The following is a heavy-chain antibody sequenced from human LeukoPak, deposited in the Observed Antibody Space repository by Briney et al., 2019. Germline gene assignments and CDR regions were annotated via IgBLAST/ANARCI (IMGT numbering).Heavy chain of an antibody. CDR2: INPNSGGT. V-gene: IGHV1-2*06. CDR3: ARGPPNYYYDSSGSYFFDY. D-gene: IGHD3-22*01. Sequence: ASVKVSCKASGYTFTGYYMHWVRQAPGQGLEWMGRINPNSGGTNYAQKFQGRVTMTRDTSISTAYMELSRLRSEDTAVYYCARGPPNYYYDSSGSYFFDYWGHRTLVTASS. CDR1: GYTFTGYY. J-gene: IGHJ4*01.